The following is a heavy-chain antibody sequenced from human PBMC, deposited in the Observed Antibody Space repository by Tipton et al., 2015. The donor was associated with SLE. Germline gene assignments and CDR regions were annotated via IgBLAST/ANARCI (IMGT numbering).Heavy chain of an antibody. CDR2: LYNSGST. CDR3: ASLPQGYCSTINCSPRMDV. CDR1: GASISSYN. Sequence: TLSLTCTVSGASISSYNWNWIRQPPGKALEWIGHLYNSGSTNSNPSLKSRVTISVDTSKNQFSLRLSSVTAADTAVYYCASLPQGYCSTINCSPRMDVWGKGTTVTVSS. V-gene: IGHV4-59*01. J-gene: IGHJ6*04. D-gene: IGHD2-2*01.